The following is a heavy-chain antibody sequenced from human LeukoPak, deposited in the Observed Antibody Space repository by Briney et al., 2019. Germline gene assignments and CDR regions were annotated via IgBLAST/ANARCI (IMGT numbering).Heavy chain of an antibody. D-gene: IGHD3-10*01. Sequence: SGPALVKPTQTLTLTCTFSGFSLSTSGMRVSWIRQPPGKALEWLARIDWDDDKFYSTSLKTRPTISKDTSKNQVVLTMTNMDPVDTATYYCAREELSGGIDYWGQGTLVTVSS. J-gene: IGHJ4*02. CDR3: AREELSGGIDY. CDR1: GFSLSTSGMR. CDR2: IDWDDDK. V-gene: IGHV2-70*04.